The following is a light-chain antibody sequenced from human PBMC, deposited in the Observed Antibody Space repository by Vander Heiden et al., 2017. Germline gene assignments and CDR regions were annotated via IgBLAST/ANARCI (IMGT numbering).Light chain of an antibody. CDR2: KIS. CDR3: LLYYGGAHLV. J-gene: IGLJ3*02. V-gene: IGLV7-43*01. Sequence: HTVVTQEPLLTVSPGGTATLTFASSTGAGTSGYYPNWFEQEPGQAARALIYKISNTRSWIRARFSGSPLGGKAALTLAGVQPEDEAEYYCLLYYGGAHLVFGGGTKLTVL. CDR1: TGAGTSGYY.